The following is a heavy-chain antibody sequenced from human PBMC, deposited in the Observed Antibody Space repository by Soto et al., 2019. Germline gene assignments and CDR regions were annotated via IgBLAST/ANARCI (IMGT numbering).Heavy chain of an antibody. J-gene: IGHJ4*02. Sequence: PGGSLRLSCAASGFTFSSYGMSWVRQAPGKGLEWVSVISDGGGSTFYADSVKGRFTISRDNAKNSLYLQMNSLRAEDTAVYYCARVGSRDILTGYSYLFDYWGQGTLVTVSS. D-gene: IGHD3-9*01. V-gene: IGHV3-23*01. CDR1: GFTFSSYG. CDR3: ARVGSRDILTGYSYLFDY. CDR2: ISDGGGST.